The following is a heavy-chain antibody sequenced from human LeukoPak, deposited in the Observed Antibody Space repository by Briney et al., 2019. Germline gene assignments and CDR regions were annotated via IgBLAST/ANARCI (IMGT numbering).Heavy chain of an antibody. CDR3: ARILGYCSSTSCYRPLGY. V-gene: IGHV1-8*01. CDR1: GYTFTSYD. CDR2: MNPNSGNT. D-gene: IGHD2-2*02. J-gene: IGHJ4*02. Sequence: GASVKVSCKASGYTFTSYDINWVRQATGQGLEWMGWMNPNSGNTGYAQKFQGRVTMTRNTSISTAYMELSSLRSEDTAVYYCARILGYCSSTSCYRPLGYWGQGTLVTVSS.